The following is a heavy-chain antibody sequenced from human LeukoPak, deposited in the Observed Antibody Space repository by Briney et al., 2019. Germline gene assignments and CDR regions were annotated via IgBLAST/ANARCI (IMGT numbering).Heavy chain of an antibody. CDR1: GFTFSSYS. J-gene: IGHJ4*02. CDR3: ARGYCSSTNCYGFFWY. Sequence: GGSLRLSCAASGFTFSSYSMNWVRQAPGKGLEWVSSISSSSSYIYYADSVKGRFTISRDNAKNSLYPQMNSLRAEDTAVYYCARGYCSSTNCYGFFWYWGQGTLVTVSS. D-gene: IGHD2-2*01. CDR2: ISSSSSYI. V-gene: IGHV3-21*01.